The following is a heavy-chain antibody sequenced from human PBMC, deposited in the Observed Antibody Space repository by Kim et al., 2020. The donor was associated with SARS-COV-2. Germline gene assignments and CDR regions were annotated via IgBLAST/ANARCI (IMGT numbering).Heavy chain of an antibody. CDR2: IKNKYSGETT. CDR3: MTGAEDSSHDGY. D-gene: IGHD1-1*01. J-gene: IGHJ4*02. CDR1: GFIFRNAW. V-gene: IGHV3-15*01. Sequence: GGSLRLSCAASGFIFRNAWMNWVRQAPGKGLEWVGRIKNKYSGETTDYAPPVKGRFTISRHESESILYLQMNSLKSEDTAVYFCMTGAEDSSHDGYWGQGTLVTVSS.